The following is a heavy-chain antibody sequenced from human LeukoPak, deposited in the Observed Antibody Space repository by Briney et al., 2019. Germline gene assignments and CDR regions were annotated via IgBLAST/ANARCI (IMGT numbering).Heavy chain of an antibody. CDR2: IIPIFGTA. J-gene: IGHJ5*02. CDR3: ARDGSSSPSRWFDP. V-gene: IGHV1-69*05. D-gene: IGHD6-6*01. CDR1: GGTFSSYA. Sequence: GASVKVSCKASGGTFSSYAISWVRQAPGQGLEWMGRIIPIFGTANYAQKFQGRVTITTDESTSTAYMELSSLRSEDTAVYYCARDGSSSPSRWFDPWGQGTLVTVSS.